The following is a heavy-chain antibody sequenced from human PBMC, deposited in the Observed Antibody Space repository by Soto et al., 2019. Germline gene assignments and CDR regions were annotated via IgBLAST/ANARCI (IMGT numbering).Heavy chain of an antibody. CDR1: GFTFSSYS. CDR2: ISSSSSYI. Sequence: PGGSLRLSCAASGFTFSSYSMNWVRQAPGKGLEWVSSISSSSSYIYYADSVKGRFTISRDNAKNSLYLQMNSLRAEDTAVYYCARNEEMATITGYYYYGMDVWGQGTTVTVSS. D-gene: IGHD5-12*01. CDR3: ARNEEMATITGYYYYGMDV. V-gene: IGHV3-21*01. J-gene: IGHJ6*02.